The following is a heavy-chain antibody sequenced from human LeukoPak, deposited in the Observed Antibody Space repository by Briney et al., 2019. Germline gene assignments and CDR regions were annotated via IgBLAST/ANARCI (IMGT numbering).Heavy chain of an antibody. D-gene: IGHD2-2*01. J-gene: IGHJ4*02. CDR2: IYYSGST. CDR1: GGSISSYY. CDR3: ARGLSSTRRESDY. V-gene: IGHV4-59*01. Sequence: SETLSLTCTVSGGSISSYYWTFIRQPPGKGLEWIGYIYYSGSTSYNPSLKSRVTISIDTSKNQFSLRLSSVAAADTAVYFCARGLSSTRRESDYWGQGTLVTVSS.